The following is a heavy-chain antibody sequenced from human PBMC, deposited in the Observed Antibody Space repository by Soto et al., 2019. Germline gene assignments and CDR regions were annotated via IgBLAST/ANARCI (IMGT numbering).Heavy chain of an antibody. Sequence: GESLKISCKGSGYSFTSYWIGWVRQMPGKGLEWMGIIYPGDSDTRYSPSFQGQVTISADKSISTAYLQWSSLKASDTAMYYCARRLFWSGYQNDAFDIWGQGTMVTVSS. V-gene: IGHV5-51*01. D-gene: IGHD3-3*01. J-gene: IGHJ3*02. CDR2: IYPGDSDT. CDR3: ARRLFWSGYQNDAFDI. CDR1: GYSFTSYW.